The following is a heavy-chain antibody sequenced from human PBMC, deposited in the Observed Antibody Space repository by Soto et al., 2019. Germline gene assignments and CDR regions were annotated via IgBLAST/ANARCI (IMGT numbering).Heavy chain of an antibody. V-gene: IGHV1-3*05. D-gene: IGHD3-10*01. J-gene: IGHJ4*02. CDR2: INAGNGNT. Sequence: QVQLVQSGAEEKKPGASVKVSCKASGYTFTSYAMHWVRQAPGQRLEWMGWINAGNGNTKYSQKFQGRVTITRDTFGSTAYRELRNLKSEDTDVHYCARDEGFMVRGVMGYFDYWGQGTLVTVSS. CDR3: ARDEGFMVRGVMGYFDY. CDR1: GYTFTSYA.